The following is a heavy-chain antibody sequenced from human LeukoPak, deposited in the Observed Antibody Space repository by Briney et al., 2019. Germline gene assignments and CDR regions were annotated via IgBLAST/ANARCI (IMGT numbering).Heavy chain of an antibody. V-gene: IGHV3-74*03. CDR3: ARNPRGATYES. Sequence: PGGSLRLSCAASGFTFSSYWMHWVRQAPGKGLVWVSRINSDESITTYADSVRGRFTVSRDNAKNTLYLQMNSLRAEDTAVYYCARNPRGATYESWGQGTLVTVSS. CDR1: GFTFSSYW. CDR2: INSDESIT. J-gene: IGHJ4*02. D-gene: IGHD1-26*01.